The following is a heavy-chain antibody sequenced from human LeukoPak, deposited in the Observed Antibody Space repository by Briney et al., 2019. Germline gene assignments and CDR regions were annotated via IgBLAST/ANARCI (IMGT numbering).Heavy chain of an antibody. CDR1: GFTFSSYW. D-gene: IGHD3-22*01. CDR3: ARDRGPYYYDSSGYPWFDP. J-gene: IGHJ5*02. CDR2: IRQDGSDK. Sequence: PGGSLRLSCAASGFTFSSYWMSWVRQAPGKGLEWVANIRQDGSDKYYVDSVKGRFTISRDNAKNTLYLQMNSLRAEDTAVYYCARDRGPYYYDSSGYPWFDPWGQGTLVTVSS. V-gene: IGHV3-7*01.